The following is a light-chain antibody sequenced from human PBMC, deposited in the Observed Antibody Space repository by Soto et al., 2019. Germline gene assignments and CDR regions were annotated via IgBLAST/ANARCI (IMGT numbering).Light chain of an antibody. CDR1: GTDVGGYNY. V-gene: IGLV2-14*01. CDR3: TSYTSTTTYV. Sequence: QSALTQPPSASGSPGQSVTISCTGAGTDVGGYNYVSWYQQHPGKAPKLMIYEVSNRPSGVSNRFSGSKSGNTASLTISGLQAEDEADYYCTSYTSTTTYVFGTGTKVTVL. CDR2: EVS. J-gene: IGLJ1*01.